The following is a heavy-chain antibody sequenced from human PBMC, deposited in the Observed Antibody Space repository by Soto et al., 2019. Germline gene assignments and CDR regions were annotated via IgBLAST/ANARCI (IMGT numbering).Heavy chain of an antibody. CDR3: ARDTWMSSRPSAFDI. J-gene: IGHJ3*02. D-gene: IGHD6-6*01. CDR2: IYYSGST. V-gene: IGHV4-31*03. CDR1: GGSISSGGYY. Sequence: QVQLQESGPGLVKPSQTLSITCTVSGGSISSGGYYWSWIRQHPGKGLEWIGYIYYSGSTYYNPSLKSRVTISVDTSKNQFSLKLSSVTAADTAVHYCARDTWMSSRPSAFDIWGQGTMVTVSA.